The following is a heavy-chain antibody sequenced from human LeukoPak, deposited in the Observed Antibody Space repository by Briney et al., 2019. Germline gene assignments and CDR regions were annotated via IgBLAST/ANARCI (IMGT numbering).Heavy chain of an antibody. Sequence: ASVKVSCKASGGTFSDYYMHWVRQAPGQGLEWMGRINPNNGGTNYAQKFQGRVTMTRDTSTSTAYMELSRLRSDDTAVYYCARGLQGGLEYRGQGTLVTVSS. V-gene: IGHV1-2*02. J-gene: IGHJ4*02. D-gene: IGHD2-15*01. CDR1: GGTFSDYY. CDR2: INPNNGGT. CDR3: ARGLQGGLEY.